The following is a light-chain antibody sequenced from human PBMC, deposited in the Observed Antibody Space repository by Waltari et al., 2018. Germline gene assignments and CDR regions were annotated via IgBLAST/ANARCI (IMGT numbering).Light chain of an antibody. CDR2: AAS. Sequence: DIQMPHSPSSLSAAVGDRVTITCRAKQTISSYLNWCQQKPGKAPKLLIYAASSLQSGVPSRCSGSGSGTDYTLTISGLQPDDFATYDCQHSYSTPRTFGQGTKVEIK. CDR1: QTISSY. CDR3: QHSYSTPRT. J-gene: IGKJ1*01. V-gene: IGKV1-39*01.